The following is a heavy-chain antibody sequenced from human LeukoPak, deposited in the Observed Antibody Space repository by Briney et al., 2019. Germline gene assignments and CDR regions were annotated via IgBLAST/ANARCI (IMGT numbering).Heavy chain of an antibody. D-gene: IGHD3-10*01. CDR3: AKGSSAGRPYYFDY. J-gene: IGHJ4*02. Sequence: GGSLRLSCAASGFTFSNYWMTWVRQAPGKGLEWVANINRDGSERYYVDSVKGRSTISRDNSKNTLYLQMNSLRAEDTAMYYCAKGSSAGRPYYFDYWGQGTLVTVSS. V-gene: IGHV3-7*03. CDR2: INRDGSER. CDR1: GFTFSNYW.